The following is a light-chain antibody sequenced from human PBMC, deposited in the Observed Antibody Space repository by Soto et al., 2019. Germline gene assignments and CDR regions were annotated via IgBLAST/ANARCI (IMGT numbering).Light chain of an antibody. CDR1: SSNIGSNN. Sequence: QSVLTQPTSASGTPGQRVTISCCGSSSNIGSNNVNSFQQLPGTAPKLLIYNNNHRPSGVPDRFSGSKSGTSASLAISDLQSEDEADYYCAAWDDTLHGVVFGGGTKLTVL. J-gene: IGLJ2*01. CDR3: AAWDDTLHGVV. V-gene: IGLV1-44*01. CDR2: NNN.